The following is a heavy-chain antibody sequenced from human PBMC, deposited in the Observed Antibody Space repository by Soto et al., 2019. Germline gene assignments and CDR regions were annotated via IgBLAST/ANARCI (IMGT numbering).Heavy chain of an antibody. V-gene: IGHV4-4*07. CDR3: ARDTRRLYYDILTGWPGDYYGMDV. Sequence: SETLSLTCTVSGGSISSYYWSWIRQPAGKGLEWIGRIYTSGSTNYNPSLKSRVTMSVDTSKNQFSLKLSSVTAADTAVYYCARDTRRLYYDILTGWPGDYYGMDVWGQGTTVTVSS. J-gene: IGHJ6*02. D-gene: IGHD3-9*01. CDR2: IYTSGST. CDR1: GGSISSYY.